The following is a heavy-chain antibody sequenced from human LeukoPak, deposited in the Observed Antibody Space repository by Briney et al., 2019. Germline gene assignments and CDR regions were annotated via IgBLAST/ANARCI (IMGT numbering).Heavy chain of an antibody. Sequence: PGRSLRLSCAASGFTFDDYAMHWVRQAPGKGLEWVSGFSGNSGSIGYADSVKGRFTISRDNAKNSLYLQMNSLRAEDTALYYWAKEGGVLTEGYYFDYWGQGTLVTVSS. V-gene: IGHV3-9*01. CDR2: FSGNSGSI. CDR3: AKEGGVLTEGYYFDY. J-gene: IGHJ4*02. D-gene: IGHD3-9*01. CDR1: GFTFDDYA.